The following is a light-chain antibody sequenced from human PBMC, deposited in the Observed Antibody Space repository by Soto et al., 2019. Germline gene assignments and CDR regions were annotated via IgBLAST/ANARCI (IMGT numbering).Light chain of an antibody. CDR3: QQHSHWPPWT. V-gene: IGKV3-11*01. CDR1: QSLTSS. J-gene: IGKJ1*01. CDR2: GAS. Sequence: EIVLTQSPATLSLSPGERATLSCRASQSLTSSLVWYQQKPGQAPRLLIYGASNRATGIPARFSGSGSGTDFTLTISNLEPEDFAVYYCQQHSHWPPWTFGQGTRVEIQ.